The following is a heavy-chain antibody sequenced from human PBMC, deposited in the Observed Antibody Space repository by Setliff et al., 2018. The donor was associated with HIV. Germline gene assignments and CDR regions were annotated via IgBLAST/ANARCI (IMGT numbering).Heavy chain of an antibody. Sequence: SVKVSCKASGGTFTNYIFSWVRQAPGQGLEWMGGIIPILGIANYAQKFQGRVTITADKSTSTAYMELSSLRSEDTAVYYCARYCSITSCSLPYNWFDPWGQGTLVTVSS. CDR1: GGTFTNYI. V-gene: IGHV1-69*10. D-gene: IGHD2-2*01. CDR2: IIPILGIA. CDR3: ARYCSITSCSLPYNWFDP. J-gene: IGHJ5*02.